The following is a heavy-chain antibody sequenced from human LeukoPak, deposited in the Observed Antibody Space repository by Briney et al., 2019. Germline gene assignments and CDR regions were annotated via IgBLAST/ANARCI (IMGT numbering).Heavy chain of an antibody. CDR3: AKSDCGSDGCKLLNY. CDR1: GFIFSHYT. Sequence: GGSLRLSCAASGFIFSHYTMTWVRQAPGKGREWVSSINGSGDATKYADFVMGRFTISRDNSKNTVSLQMNSLRAEDTAVYYCAKSDCGSDGCKLLNYWGQGTLVMASS. D-gene: IGHD2-21*01. CDR2: INGSGDAT. J-gene: IGHJ4*02. V-gene: IGHV3-23*01.